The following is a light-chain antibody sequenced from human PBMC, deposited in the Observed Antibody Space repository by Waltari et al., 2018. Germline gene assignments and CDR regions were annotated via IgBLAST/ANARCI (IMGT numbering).Light chain of an antibody. CDR3: QQYNSYRT. Sequence: DIQMTQSPSTLSASVGDRVTITCRASQSISFWLAWYQQKPGKAPKLLSYKASSLESGVPSRFMGSGSGTEFTLTISSLQPDDFATYYCQQYNSYRTFGQGTKVEIK. V-gene: IGKV1-5*03. CDR2: KAS. J-gene: IGKJ1*01. CDR1: QSISFW.